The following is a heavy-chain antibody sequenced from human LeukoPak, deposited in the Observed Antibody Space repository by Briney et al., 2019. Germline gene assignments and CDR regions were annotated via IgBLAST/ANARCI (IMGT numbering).Heavy chain of an antibody. CDR3: AGYYDILTGYYTDDGMDV. CDR1: GGSFSGYY. Sequence: PSETLSLTCAVYGGSFSGYYWSWIRQPPGKGLEWIGEINHSGSTNYSPSLKSRVTISVDTSKNQFSLKLSSVTAADTAVYYCAGYYDILTGYYTDDGMDVWGQGTTVTVSS. V-gene: IGHV4-34*01. CDR2: INHSGST. J-gene: IGHJ6*02. D-gene: IGHD3-9*01.